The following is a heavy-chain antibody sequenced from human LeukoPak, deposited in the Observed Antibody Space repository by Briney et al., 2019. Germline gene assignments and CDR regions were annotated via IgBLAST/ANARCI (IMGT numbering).Heavy chain of an antibody. D-gene: IGHD2-15*01. CDR2: ISGSGDSR. CDR3: VKGCSYTGCYTSEK. Sequence: GGSLRLSCAASGFTFNNYAMSWARQAPVKGLEWVSTISGSGDSRHYADSVKGRFTISRDNSKNTLYMQMNSLRVEDTAVYYCVKGCSYTGCYTSEKWGQGALVTVSS. J-gene: IGHJ4*02. CDR1: GFTFNNYA. V-gene: IGHV3-23*01.